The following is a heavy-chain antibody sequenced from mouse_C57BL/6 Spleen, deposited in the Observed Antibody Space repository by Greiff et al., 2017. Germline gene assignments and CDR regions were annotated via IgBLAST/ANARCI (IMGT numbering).Heavy chain of an antibody. J-gene: IGHJ2*01. V-gene: IGHV1-52*01. CDR3: AKFRTGTGFDY. Sequence: QVQLQQPGAELVRPGSSVKLSCKASGYTFTSSWMHWVKQRPIQGLEWIGNIDPSDSETHYNQKFKDKATLTVDKSSSTAYMQLSSLTSEDSAVYYCAKFRTGTGFDYWGQGTTLTVSS. CDR2: IDPSDSET. CDR1: GYTFTSSW. D-gene: IGHD4-1*01.